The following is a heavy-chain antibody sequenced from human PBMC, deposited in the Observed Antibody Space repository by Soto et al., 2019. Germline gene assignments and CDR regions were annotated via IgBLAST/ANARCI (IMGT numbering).Heavy chain of an antibody. V-gene: IGHV3-21*01. CDR3: ARVVVPAAIVIYYYGMDV. D-gene: IGHD2-2*02. CDR1: GFTFSSYS. J-gene: IGHJ6*02. Sequence: GGSLRLSCAASGFTFSSYSMNWVRQAPGKGLEWVSSISSSSSYIYYAYSVKGRFTISRDNAKNSLYLQMNSLRAEDTAVYYCARVVVPAAIVIYYYGMDVWGQGTTVTVSS. CDR2: ISSSSSYI.